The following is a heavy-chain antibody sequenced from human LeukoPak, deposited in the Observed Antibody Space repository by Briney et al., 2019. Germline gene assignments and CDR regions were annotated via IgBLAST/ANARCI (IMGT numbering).Heavy chain of an antibody. CDR2: ISAYNGNT. J-gene: IGHJ4*01. CDR1: GYTFTSYG. V-gene: IGHV1-18*01. CDR3: ARDKKVGVDTAVANFAT. Sequence: ASVTDTLKASGYTFTSYGISWVRQAPGQGLEWMGWISAYNGNTNYAQKLQGRVTMTTDTSTSTAYMELRSLRSDDTTVYYCARDKKVGVDTAVANFATRGHGTLVTVSS. D-gene: IGHD5-18*01.